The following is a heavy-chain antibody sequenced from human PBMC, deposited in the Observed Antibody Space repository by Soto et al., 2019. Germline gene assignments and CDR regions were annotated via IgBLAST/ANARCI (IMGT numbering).Heavy chain of an antibody. J-gene: IGHJ4*02. V-gene: IGHV4-59*01. CDR3: ARIGGYHGPIDY. CDR1: GVSISSYF. CDR2: TYHRGST. Sequence: SETLSLTCVVSGVSISSYFWSWIRQAPGRGLEWIGYTYHRGSTNYSPSLKSRVAISLDTSENQFSLKVNSVTAADTAVYYCARIGGYHGPIDYWGQGTPVTVSS. D-gene: IGHD6-25*01.